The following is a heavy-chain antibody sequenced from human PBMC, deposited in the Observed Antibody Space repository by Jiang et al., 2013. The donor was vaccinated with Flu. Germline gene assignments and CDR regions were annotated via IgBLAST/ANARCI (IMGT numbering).Heavy chain of an antibody. V-gene: IGHV3-74*03. Sequence: GLVHPGDSLRLSCAASGFTFSRYFMHWVRQAPGKGLVWVSRTNPDGSATMYADSVKGRFTVSRDNAKNTLYLQMSSLRVEDTAIYYCVTAYNYNKPDYWGQG. CDR3: VTAYNYNKPDY. J-gene: IGHJ4*02. CDR2: TNPDGSAT. CDR1: GFTFSRYF. D-gene: IGHD4-11*01.